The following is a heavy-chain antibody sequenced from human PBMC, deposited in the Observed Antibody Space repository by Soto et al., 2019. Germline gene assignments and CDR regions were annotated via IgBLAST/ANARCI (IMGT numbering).Heavy chain of an antibody. CDR2: INGDGTDT. J-gene: IGHJ4*02. CDR3: AREVGRGSGSYYLDY. D-gene: IGHD3-16*01. V-gene: IGHV3-74*03. Sequence: EVQLVESGGGLVQPGGSLRLSCAASGFTFSMYWMHWVRQAPGKGLLWVSRINGDGTDTTYADSVKGRFTISRDNAKNTVYLQMNGLGAEDTAVYDCAREVGRGSGSYYLDYWGQETLVTVSS. CDR1: GFTFSMYW.